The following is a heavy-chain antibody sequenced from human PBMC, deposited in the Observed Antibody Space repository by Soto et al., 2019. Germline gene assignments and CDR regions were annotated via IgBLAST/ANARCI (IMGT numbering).Heavy chain of an antibody. V-gene: IGHV4-31*03. CDR3: ARAGITMVRGVIILNWFDP. D-gene: IGHD3-10*01. J-gene: IGHJ5*02. CDR2: IYYSGST. Sequence: SETLSLTCIVSGGSISSGGYYWSWIRQHPGKGLEWIGYIYYSGSTYYNPSLKSRVTISVDTSKNQFSLKLSSVTAADTAVYYCARAGITMVRGVIILNWFDPWGQGTQVTVSS. CDR1: GGSISSGGYY.